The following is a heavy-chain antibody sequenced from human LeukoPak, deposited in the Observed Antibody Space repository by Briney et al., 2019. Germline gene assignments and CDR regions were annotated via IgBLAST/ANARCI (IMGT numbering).Heavy chain of an antibody. D-gene: IGHD3-22*01. V-gene: IGHV1-18*01. CDR1: GYTFTSYG. CDR3: AGDDYYDSSGYYPFDY. J-gene: IGHJ4*02. CDR2: ISAYNGNT. Sequence: ASVKVSCKASGYTFTSYGISWVRQAPGQGLEWMGWISAYNGNTNYAQKLQGSVTLTTDTSTSTAYMEMRSLRSDDTAVYYCAGDDYYDSSGYYPFDYWGQGTLVTVSS.